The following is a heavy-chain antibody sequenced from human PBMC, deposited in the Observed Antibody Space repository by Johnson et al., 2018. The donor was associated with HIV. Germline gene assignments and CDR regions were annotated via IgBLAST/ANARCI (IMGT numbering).Heavy chain of an antibody. D-gene: IGHD1-26*01. CDR1: GFSFSSYG. J-gene: IGHJ3*02. CDR3: AKEESGSFLAFDI. CDR2: IYSGGST. V-gene: IGHV3-NL1*01. Sequence: QVQVVESGGGLVKPGGSLRLSCAASGFSFSSYGMAWVRQAPGKGLEWVSVIYSGGSTYYADSVKGRFTISRDNSKNTLYLQMNSLRPEDTAMFYCAKEESGSFLAFDIWGQGTMVTVSS.